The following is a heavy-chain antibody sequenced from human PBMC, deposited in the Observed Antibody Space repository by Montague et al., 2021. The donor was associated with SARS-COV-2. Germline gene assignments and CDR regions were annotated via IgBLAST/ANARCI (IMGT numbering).Heavy chain of an antibody. CDR2: IYWYDEG. D-gene: IGHD3-3*01. V-gene: IGHV2-5*01. CDR1: GFSLDTSGVA. CDR3: GRFLPRASPNWSFDY. Sequence: PALVKPTQTLTLTCTFSGFSLDTSGVAVGWIRQPPGKALEWLAVIYWYDEGRYSPSLKSRLTIRKGTSKNQVVLTMTDMDPVDTATYFCGRFLPRASPNWSFDYWGRGTLVTVSS. J-gene: IGHJ2*01.